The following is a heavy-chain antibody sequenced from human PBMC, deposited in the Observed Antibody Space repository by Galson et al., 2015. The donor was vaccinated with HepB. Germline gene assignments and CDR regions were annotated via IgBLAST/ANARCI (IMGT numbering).Heavy chain of an antibody. CDR2: IKSKTDGGTT. CDR3: TTRKFVALEAFDI. D-gene: IGHD2-21*01. CDR1: GFTFSNAW. J-gene: IGHJ3*02. Sequence: SLRLSCAASGFTFSNAWMSWVRQAPGKGLEWVGRIKSKTDGGTTDYAAPVKGRFTISRDDSKNTLYLQMNNLKTEDTAVYYCTTRKFVALEAFDIWGQGTMVTVSS. V-gene: IGHV3-15*01.